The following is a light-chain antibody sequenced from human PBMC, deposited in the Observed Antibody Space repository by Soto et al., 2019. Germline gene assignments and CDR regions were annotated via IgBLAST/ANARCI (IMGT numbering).Light chain of an antibody. CDR1: QSVDIN. CDR2: GAS. J-gene: IGKJ1*01. Sequence: PGERVTLSCRASQSVDINLAWYQQKPGQAPRLLIHGASTRATGVPDRFSGSGSGTDFTLTISRLEPEDFAVYHCQQYGSLSWTFGQGTKVEIK. CDR3: QQYGSLSWT. V-gene: IGKV3-20*01.